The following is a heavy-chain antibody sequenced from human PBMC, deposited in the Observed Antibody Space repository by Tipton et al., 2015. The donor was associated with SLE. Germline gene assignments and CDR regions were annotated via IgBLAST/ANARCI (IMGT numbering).Heavy chain of an antibody. D-gene: IGHD6-13*01. CDR1: GFTFSSYA. CDR2: ISSNGGST. CDR3: VKSVRQQLVGGFDY. V-gene: IGHV3-64D*06. Sequence: SLRLSCAASGFTFSSYAMHWARQAPGKGLEYVSAISSNGGSTYYADSVKGRFTISRDNSKNTLYLQMSSLRAEDTAVYYCVKSVRQQLVGGFDYWGQGTLVTVSS. J-gene: IGHJ4*02.